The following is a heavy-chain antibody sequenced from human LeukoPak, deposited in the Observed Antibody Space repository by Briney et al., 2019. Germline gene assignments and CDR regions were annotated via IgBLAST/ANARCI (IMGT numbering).Heavy chain of an antibody. D-gene: IGHD3-9*01. CDR2: ISAYNGNT. Sequence: GAAVKVSCKASGYTFTSYGISWVRQAPGQGLEWMGWISAYNGNTNYAQKLQGRVTMTTDTSTSTAYMELRSLRSDDTAVYYCARVRDYDILTGYYGMDVWGQGTTVTVSS. CDR1: GYTFTSYG. J-gene: IGHJ6*02. CDR3: ARVRDYDILTGYYGMDV. V-gene: IGHV1-18*01.